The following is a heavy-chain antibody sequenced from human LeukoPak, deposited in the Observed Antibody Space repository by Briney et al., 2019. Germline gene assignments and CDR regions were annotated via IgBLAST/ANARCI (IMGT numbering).Heavy chain of an antibody. J-gene: IGHJ4*02. CDR3: AIATTGRGAFGS. D-gene: IGHD1-1*01. CDR1: GFTFSDFW. Sequence: GGSLRLSCAASGFTFSDFWMSWVRQAPGKGLECVASTNEAGGDKLYVDSVKGRFTISRDNSKNSLSLQMNSLTAEDTAIYYCAIATTGRGAFGSWGQGTLVSVSS. V-gene: IGHV3-7*01. CDR2: TNEAGGDK.